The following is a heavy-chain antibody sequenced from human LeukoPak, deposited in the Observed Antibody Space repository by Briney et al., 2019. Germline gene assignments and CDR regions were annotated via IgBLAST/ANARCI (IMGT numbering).Heavy chain of an antibody. CDR1: ADSISSGGYY. D-gene: IGHD5-12*01. CDR2: IHYSGST. CDR3: ARDRSGYGVFDY. V-gene: IGHV4-31*03. Sequence: SETLSLTCTVSADSISSGGYYWNWIRQHPGKGLEWIGYIHYSGSTYHNPSLKSRVSISADTSKNQFSLKLSSVTAADTAVYYCARDRSGYGVFDYWGQGTLVTVSS. J-gene: IGHJ4*02.